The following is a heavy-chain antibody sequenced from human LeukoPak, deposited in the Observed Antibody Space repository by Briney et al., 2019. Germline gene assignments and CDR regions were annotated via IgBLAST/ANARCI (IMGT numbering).Heavy chain of an antibody. J-gene: IGHJ5*02. CDR3: VRSDWFDP. CDR1: GFTFSTYW. CDR2: IKSDGSDK. Sequence: GGSLRLSCAASGFTFSTYWMSWVRQAPGKGLEWVAQIKSDGSDKYYVDSVKGRFTISRDNAKSTLYLQMNSLRAEDTAVYYCVRSDWFDPWGQGTLVTVSS. V-gene: IGHV3-7*04.